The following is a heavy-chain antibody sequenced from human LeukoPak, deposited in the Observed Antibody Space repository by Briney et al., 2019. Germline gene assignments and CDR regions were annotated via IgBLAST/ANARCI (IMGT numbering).Heavy chain of an antibody. D-gene: IGHD3-10*01. J-gene: IGHJ3*02. V-gene: IGHV5-51*01. CDR2: IYPGDSDT. Sequence: KGGESLKISCKGSGYSFTSYWIGWVRQMPGKGLEWMGIIYPGDSDTRYSPSFQGRVTISADKSISTAYLQWSSLKASDTAMYYCARISYYPMVRGQKVGAFDIWGQGTMVTVSS. CDR3: ARISYYPMVRGQKVGAFDI. CDR1: GYSFTSYW.